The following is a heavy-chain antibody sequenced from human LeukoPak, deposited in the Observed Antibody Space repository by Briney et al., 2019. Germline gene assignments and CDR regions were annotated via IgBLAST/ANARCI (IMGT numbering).Heavy chain of an antibody. CDR2: INAGNGNT. CDR1: GYTFTSYA. V-gene: IGHV1-3*01. Sequence: ASVKVSCKASGYTFTSYAMHWVRQAPGQRLEWMGWINAGNGNTKYSQKFQGRVTITRDTSASTAYMELSSLRSEGTAVYYCARSEEQFYYYYGMDVWGQGTTVTVSS. CDR3: ARSEEQFYYYYGMDV. D-gene: IGHD6-19*01. J-gene: IGHJ6*02.